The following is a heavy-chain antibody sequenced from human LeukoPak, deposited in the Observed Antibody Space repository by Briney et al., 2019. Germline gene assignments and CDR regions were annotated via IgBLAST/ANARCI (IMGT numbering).Heavy chain of an antibody. CDR2: IWYDGSNK. J-gene: IGHJ4*02. V-gene: IGHV3-33*03. Sequence: GGSLRLSCAASGFTFSSYGMHWVRQAPGKGLEWVAVIWYDGSNKYYADSVKGRFTISRDNSKNTLYLQMNSLRAEDTAVYYCAKGTVTTGGGYWGQGTLVTVSS. D-gene: IGHD4-17*01. CDR3: AKGTVTTGGGY. CDR1: GFTFSSYG.